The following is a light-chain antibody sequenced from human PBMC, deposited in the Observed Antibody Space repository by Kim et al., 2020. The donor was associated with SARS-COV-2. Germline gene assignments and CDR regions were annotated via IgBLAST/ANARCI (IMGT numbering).Light chain of an antibody. V-gene: IGKV3-15*01. J-gene: IGKJ4*01. Sequence: GSAGERVTFSCRASQSVSINLAWYHQKPGQAPKLLIYDAFTRATGIPARFSGSRSGTEFTLTISGLQSEDFAVYYCQQYNNWPLTFGGGTKVDIK. CDR1: QSVSIN. CDR3: QQYNNWPLT. CDR2: DAF.